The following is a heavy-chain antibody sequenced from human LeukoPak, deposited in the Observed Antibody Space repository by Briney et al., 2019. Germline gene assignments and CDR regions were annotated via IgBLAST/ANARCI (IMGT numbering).Heavy chain of an antibody. V-gene: IGHV3-30*09. Sequence: GGSLRLSCAASGFIFSSYTMHWVRQAPGKGLEWVALISYDGSSEYYADSVKGRFAVSRDNSKNTLYLQMNSLRADDTAVYYCAGGSLGSGTSSDCCPLDYWGQGTLVTVSS. CDR1: GFIFSSYT. CDR3: AGGSLGSGTSSDCCPLDY. D-gene: IGHD2-15*01. CDR2: ISYDGSSE. J-gene: IGHJ4*02.